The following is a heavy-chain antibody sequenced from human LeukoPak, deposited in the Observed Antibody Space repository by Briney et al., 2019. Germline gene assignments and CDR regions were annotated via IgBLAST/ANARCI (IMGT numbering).Heavy chain of an antibody. J-gene: IGHJ6*02. V-gene: IGHV1-2*06. Sequence: ASVKVSCKASGYTFTGYYMHWVRQAPGQGLEWMGRINPNSGGTNYAQKFQGRVTMTRDTSISTAYMELSRLRSDDTAVYYCAYGSGSYYYYYYGMDVWGQGTTVTVSS. CDR3: AYGSGSYYYYYYGMDV. CDR2: INPNSGGT. D-gene: IGHD3-10*01. CDR1: GYTFTGYY.